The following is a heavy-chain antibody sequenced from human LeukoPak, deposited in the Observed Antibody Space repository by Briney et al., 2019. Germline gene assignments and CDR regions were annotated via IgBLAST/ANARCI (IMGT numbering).Heavy chain of an antibody. CDR2: ISGDGANT. CDR1: GFTSSSYA. D-gene: IGHD7-27*01. J-gene: IGHJ4*02. Sequence: QPGESLRRSCAASGFTSSSYAMSWVRQAPGKGLEWVASISGDGANTNYAESVKGRFTISRDNSKSTLYLQMNSLTGEDTAIYYCAKDPFHWGTIYFDYWGQGALVTVSS. V-gene: IGHV3-23*01. CDR3: AKDPFHWGTIYFDY.